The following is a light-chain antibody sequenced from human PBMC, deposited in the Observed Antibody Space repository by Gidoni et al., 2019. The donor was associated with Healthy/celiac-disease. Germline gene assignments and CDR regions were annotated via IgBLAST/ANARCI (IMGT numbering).Light chain of an antibody. CDR1: KSVSSY. J-gene: IGKJ4*01. CDR3: QQRSNWPPLT. Sequence: EIVLTQSPATLSLSPGERATLSCRARKSVSSYLAWYQQKPGQAPRLLIYDASNRATGIPARFSGSESGTDFTLTISSLEPEDFAVYYCQQRSNWPPLTVXGXTKVXIK. CDR2: DAS. V-gene: IGKV3-11*01.